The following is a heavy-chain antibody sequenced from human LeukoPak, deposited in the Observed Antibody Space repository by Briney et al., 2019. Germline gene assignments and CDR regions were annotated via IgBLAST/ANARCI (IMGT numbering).Heavy chain of an antibody. CDR3: AKGGWLDD. CDR2: ITGRSDKT. V-gene: IGHV3-23*01. CDR1: GFNFNKYD. D-gene: IGHD6-19*01. Sequence: GGSLRLSCAASGFNFNKYDMTWARQAPGKGLEWVSTITGRSDKTYYTDSVKGRFVTSRDNSKDTLYLQINSLRAEDTALYYCAKGGWLDDWGQGALVTVSS. J-gene: IGHJ4*02.